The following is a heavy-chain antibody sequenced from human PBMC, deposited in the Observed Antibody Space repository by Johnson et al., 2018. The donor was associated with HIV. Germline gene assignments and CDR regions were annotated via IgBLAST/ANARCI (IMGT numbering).Heavy chain of an antibody. CDR2: ISGSGGST. J-gene: IGHJ3*02. D-gene: IGHD1-7*01. CDR3: ARDRAWNYEGAFDI. Sequence: VQLVESGGGVVQPGRSLRLSCAASGFTFSSYGMSWVRQAPGKGLEWVSAISGSGGSTYYADSVKGRFTISRENAKNTLYLQMNSLRAEDTAVYYCARDRAWNYEGAFDIWGQGTMVTVSS. V-gene: IGHV3-23*04. CDR1: GFTFSSYG.